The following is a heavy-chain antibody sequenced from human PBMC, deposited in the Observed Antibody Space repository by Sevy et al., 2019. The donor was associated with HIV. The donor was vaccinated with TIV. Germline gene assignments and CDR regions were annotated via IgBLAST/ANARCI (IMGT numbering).Heavy chain of an antibody. CDR3: TTGGSILQH. J-gene: IGHJ4*02. CDR1: GFIFSNVW. D-gene: IGHD2-21*01. Sequence: GGSLRLSCAASGFIFSNVWMSWVRQAPGKGLEWVGHIKSKTDGGTTDYAAPVKGRFTISRDDSMNRLFLQMTSLKTEDTAVYYCTTGGSILQHWGQGILLTVSS. CDR2: IKSKTDGGTT. V-gene: IGHV3-15*01.